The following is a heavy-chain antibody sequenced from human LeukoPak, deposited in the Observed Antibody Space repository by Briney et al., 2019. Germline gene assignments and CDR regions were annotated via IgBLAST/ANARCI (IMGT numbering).Heavy chain of an antibody. CDR2: IRDDE. Sequence: PGGSLRLSCAASGFTFSSYGMHWVRQAPGKGLEWVAFIRDDEYYADSVKGRFTISRDNSNNTLYLQMNSLRAEDTAVYYCARILSSGWGELGYWGQGTLVTVSS. D-gene: IGHD6-19*01. J-gene: IGHJ4*02. CDR1: GFTFSSYG. V-gene: IGHV3-30*02. CDR3: ARILSSGWGELGY.